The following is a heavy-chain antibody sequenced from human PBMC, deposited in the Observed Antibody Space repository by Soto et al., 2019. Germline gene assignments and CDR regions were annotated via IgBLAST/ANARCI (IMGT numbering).Heavy chain of an antibody. V-gene: IGHV4-39*01. Sequence: PSETLSVTCTASGGSIGSSSYYWGWIRQPPGKGLEWIGSIYYSGSTYYNPSLKSRVTISVATSKNQFSLKLSSVTAADTAVYYCARQTRSGGSWGASWFDPWGQGTLVTVSS. D-gene: IGHD2-15*01. CDR1: GGSIGSSSYY. J-gene: IGHJ5*02. CDR2: IYYSGST. CDR3: ARQTRSGGSWGASWFDP.